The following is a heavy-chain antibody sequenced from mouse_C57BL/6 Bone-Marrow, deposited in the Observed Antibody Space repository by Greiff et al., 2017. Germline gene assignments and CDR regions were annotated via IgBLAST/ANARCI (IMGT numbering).Heavy chain of an antibody. D-gene: IGHD2-5*01. Sequence: EVQGVESGGGLVQPKGSLKLSCAASGFSFNTYAMNWVRQAPGKGLEWVARIRSKSNNYATYYADSVKDRFTISRDDSESMLYLQMNNLNTEDTAMYYCVRPPYSNYFFYAMDYWGQGTSVTVSS. CDR3: VRPPYSNYFFYAMDY. CDR2: IRSKSNNYAT. J-gene: IGHJ4*01. CDR1: GFSFNTYA. V-gene: IGHV10-1*01.